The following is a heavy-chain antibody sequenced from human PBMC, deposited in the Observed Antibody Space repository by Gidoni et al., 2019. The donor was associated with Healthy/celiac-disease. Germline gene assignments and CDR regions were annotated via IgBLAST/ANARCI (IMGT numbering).Heavy chain of an antibody. J-gene: IGHJ6*02. CDR1: GGTVSSYA. CDR2: IIPIFGTA. Sequence: QVQLVQSGAEVKKPGSSVKVSCTASGGTVSSYAISWVRQAAGQGLEWMGGIIPIFGTANYAKKFQGRVTMTADESTSTAYMELSSLRSEDTAVYYCARLSDYGMDVWGQGTTVTVSS. V-gene: IGHV1-69*01. CDR3: ARLSDYGMDV.